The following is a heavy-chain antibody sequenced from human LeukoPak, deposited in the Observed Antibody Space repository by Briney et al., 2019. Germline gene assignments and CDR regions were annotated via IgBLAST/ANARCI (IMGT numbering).Heavy chain of an antibody. CDR3: AKGNYYFDSSGYFHFDS. J-gene: IGHJ4*02. Sequence: PGGSLRLSCAASGFTFSNYAMSWVRQAPGKGLEWVSTISVSGGSTYYADSVEGRFTISRDNSKNTVYLRMNSLRVEDTAIYYCAKGNYYFDSSGYFHFDSWGQGTLVTVSA. V-gene: IGHV3-23*01. D-gene: IGHD3-22*01. CDR1: GFTFSNYA. CDR2: ISVSGGST.